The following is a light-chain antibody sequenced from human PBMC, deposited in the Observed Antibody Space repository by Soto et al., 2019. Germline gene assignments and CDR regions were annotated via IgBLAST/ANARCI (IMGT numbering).Light chain of an antibody. CDR3: AAWDDSPYV. CDR2: RNN. Sequence: SVLTQPPSASGTPGQRVTISCSGSSSNIGSNYVYWYQQLPGTAPKLLIYRNNQRPSGVPDRFSGSKSGTSASLAISGLRSEDEADYYCAAWDDSPYVFGTGTKVTVL. CDR1: SSNIGSNY. J-gene: IGLJ1*01. V-gene: IGLV1-47*01.